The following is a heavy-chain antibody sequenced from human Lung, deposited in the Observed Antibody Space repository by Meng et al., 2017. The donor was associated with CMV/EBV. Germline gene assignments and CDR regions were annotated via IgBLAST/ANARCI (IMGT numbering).Heavy chain of an antibody. CDR2: ICWNDDN. J-gene: IGHJ2*01. V-gene: IGHV2-5*01. CDR1: GFSLSTSGVG. D-gene: IGHD4-17*01. CDR3: AHYGDYRFGWYFDL. Sequence: SGFSLSTSGVGVGWIRQPPGKALEWLALICWNDDNRYSPSLRNRLTITKDTSKNQAVLTMSNMDPVDTATYYCAHYGDYRFGWYFDLWGRGTLVTVSS.